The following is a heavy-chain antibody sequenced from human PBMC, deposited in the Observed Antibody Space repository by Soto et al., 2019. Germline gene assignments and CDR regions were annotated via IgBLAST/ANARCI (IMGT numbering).Heavy chain of an antibody. CDR1: GYTHAELS. D-gene: IGHD1-7*01. Sequence: ASVKVSWKVSGYTHAELSMHWVRQAPGKGLEWMGGFDPEDGETIYAQKFQGRVTMPEDTSTDTAYMELSSLRSEDTAVYYCATDLTGTGRFDLWGQGTLVTVSS. CDR2: FDPEDGET. J-gene: IGHJ5*02. V-gene: IGHV1-24*01. CDR3: ATDLTGTGRFDL.